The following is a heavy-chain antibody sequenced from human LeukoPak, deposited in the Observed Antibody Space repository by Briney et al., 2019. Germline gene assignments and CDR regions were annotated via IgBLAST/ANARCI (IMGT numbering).Heavy chain of an antibody. CDR2: IYYSGST. J-gene: IGHJ4*02. Sequence: PSETLSLTCTVSGGSISSSSYYWGWIRQPPGKGLEWIGSIYYSGSTYYNPSLKSRVTISVDTSKNQFSLELTSVTAADTAVYYCARVEASGYDYGAFDYWGQGTLVTVSS. CDR3: ARVEASGYDYGAFDY. CDR1: GGSISSSSYY. D-gene: IGHD5-12*01. V-gene: IGHV4-39*07.